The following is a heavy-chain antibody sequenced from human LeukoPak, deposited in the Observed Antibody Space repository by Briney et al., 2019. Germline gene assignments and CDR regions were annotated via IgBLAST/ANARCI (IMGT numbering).Heavy chain of an antibody. V-gene: IGHV1-69*04. CDR2: IISILDIP. Sequence: SVKVSCKASGGTFSTFAISWVRQAPGQGLGWMGRIISILDIPNYAQKFQGRVTITADKSTSTAFMELRSLRSEDTAVYYCARDLGYYYDSNAYIAPDYWGQGTLVTVSS. CDR1: GGTFSTFA. D-gene: IGHD3-22*01. CDR3: ARDLGYYYDSNAYIAPDY. J-gene: IGHJ4*02.